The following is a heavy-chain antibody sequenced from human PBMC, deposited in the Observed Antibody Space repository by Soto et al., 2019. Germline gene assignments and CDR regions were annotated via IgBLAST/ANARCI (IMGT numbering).Heavy chain of an antibody. D-gene: IGHD3-10*01. CDR3: ARLVYDTRLNYMYFDF. CDR2: IFHDGTA. CDR1: GVSLTSGNW. J-gene: IGHJ4*02. V-gene: IGHV4-4*02. Sequence: SETLSLTCAVSGVSLTSGNWWTWVRQSPQRGLEYIGEIFHDGTANYYPSFERRVAMSVDTSRNQFSLKLTSVTAADTAVYFCARLVYDTRLNYMYFDFWGLGTLVTVSS.